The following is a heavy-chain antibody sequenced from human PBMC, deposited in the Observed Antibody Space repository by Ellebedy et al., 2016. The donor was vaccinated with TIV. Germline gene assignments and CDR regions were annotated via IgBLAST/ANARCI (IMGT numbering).Heavy chain of an antibody. V-gene: IGHV1-46*01. J-gene: IGHJ4*02. D-gene: IGHD1-26*01. CDR1: GYTFTSYY. CDR3: ARDSRGGSYPLDS. Sequence: ASVKVSXXASGYTFTSYYMHWVRQAPGQGLEWMGLINPSGGSTSYAQKFQGRVTMTRDTSTSTAHLELRSLRSDDTAVYYCARDSRGGSYPLDSWGQGTLVTVSS. CDR2: INPSGGST.